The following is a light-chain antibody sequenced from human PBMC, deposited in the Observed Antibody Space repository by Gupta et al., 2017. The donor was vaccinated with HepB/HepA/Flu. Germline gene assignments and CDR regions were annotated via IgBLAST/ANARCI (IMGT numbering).Light chain of an antibody. CDR1: SSDVGGYNY. CDR3: SSYTSSSTHWV. Sequence: QSAPTQPASVSGPPGQSITISCTGTSSDVGGYNYVSWYQQHPGKAPKLMIYDVSNRPSGVSNRFSGSKSGNTASLTITGLQAEEEADYYCSSYTSSSTHWVFGGGTKLTVL. V-gene: IGLV2-14*03. J-gene: IGLJ3*02. CDR2: DVS.